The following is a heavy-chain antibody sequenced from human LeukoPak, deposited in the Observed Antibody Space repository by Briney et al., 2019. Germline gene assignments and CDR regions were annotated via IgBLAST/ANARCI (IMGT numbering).Heavy chain of an antibody. CDR2: IYYSGST. V-gene: IGHV4-30-4*08. CDR1: GGSISSGDYY. Sequence: SQTLSLTCTVSGGSISSGDYYWSWIRQPPGKGLEWIGYIYYSGSTYYNPSLKSRVTISVDTSKNQFSLKLSSVTAADTAVYYCAGGADFWSGYRTYYMDVWGKGTTVTVSS. D-gene: IGHD3-3*01. CDR3: AGGADFWSGYRTYYMDV. J-gene: IGHJ6*03.